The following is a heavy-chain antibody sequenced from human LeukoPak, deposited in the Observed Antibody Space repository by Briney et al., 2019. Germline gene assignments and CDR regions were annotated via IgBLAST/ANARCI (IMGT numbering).Heavy chain of an antibody. J-gene: IGHJ4*02. CDR2: ISSSGSTI. D-gene: IGHD5-18*01. Sequence: GGSLRLSCAASGFTFSDHYMSWIRQAPGKGLEWVSYISSSGSTIYYADSVKGRFTISRDNAKNSLYLQMNSLRAEDTAVYYCARLYSWDYFDYWGQGTLVTVSS. CDR3: ARLYSWDYFDY. V-gene: IGHV3-11*04. CDR1: GFTFSDHY.